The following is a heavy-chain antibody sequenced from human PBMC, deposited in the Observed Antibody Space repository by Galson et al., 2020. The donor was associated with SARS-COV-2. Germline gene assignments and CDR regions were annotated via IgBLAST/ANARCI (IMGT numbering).Heavy chain of an antibody. CDR2: ISSSSSYI. CDR1: GFTFSSYS. V-gene: IGHV3-21*01. J-gene: IGHJ6*02. Sequence: GESLKISCAASGFTFSSYSMNWVRQAPGKGLEWVSSISSSSSYIYYADSVKGRFTISRDNAKNSLYLQMNSLRAEDTAVYYCAREPPYCSGGSCYFSAYGMDVWGQGTTVTVSS. CDR3: AREPPYCSGGSCYFSAYGMDV. D-gene: IGHD2-15*01.